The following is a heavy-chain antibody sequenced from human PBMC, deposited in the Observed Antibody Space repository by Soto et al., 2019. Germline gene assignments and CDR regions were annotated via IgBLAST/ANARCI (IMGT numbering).Heavy chain of an antibody. CDR1: GFTFSDYS. J-gene: IGHJ4*02. V-gene: IGHV3-23*01. D-gene: IGHD1-1*01. CDR3: TKRATTVPTPGNYFDS. CDR2: LTRGGTS. Sequence: GGSLRLSCAASGFTFSDYSMSWVRQTPERGLGWVSTLTRGGTSYYADSVQGRFTVSRDNSKNTVSLQMHSLRAEDTALYYCTKRATTVPTPGNYFDSWGQGTLVTVSS.